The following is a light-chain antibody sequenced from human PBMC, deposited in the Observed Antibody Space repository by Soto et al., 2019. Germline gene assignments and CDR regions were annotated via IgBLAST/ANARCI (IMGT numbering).Light chain of an antibody. CDR2: AAS. J-gene: IGKJ4*01. V-gene: IGKV1-39*01. CDR3: EQSYATPLT. Sequence: DIQMTQSPSSLSASVGDRVTITCRASQHISSHLNWYQKKSGEAPKLLLYAASSLQGGVPSRFSGSGSGTESALTISILQPEDFATYHCEQSYATPLTFVGGSKIDIK. CDR1: QHISSH.